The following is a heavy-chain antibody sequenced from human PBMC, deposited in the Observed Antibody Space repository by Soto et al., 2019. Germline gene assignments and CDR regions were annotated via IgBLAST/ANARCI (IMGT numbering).Heavy chain of an antibody. CDR3: TSLLEVYYYYGMDV. Sequence: GGSLRLSCTASGFTFGDYAMSWVRQAPGKGLEWVGLIRSKAYGGTTEYAASVKGRFTISRDDSKSIAYLQMNSLKTEDTAVYYCTSLLEVYYYYGMDVWGQGTTVTVSS. D-gene: IGHD3-3*01. J-gene: IGHJ6*02. V-gene: IGHV3-49*04. CDR2: IRSKAYGGTT. CDR1: GFTFGDYA.